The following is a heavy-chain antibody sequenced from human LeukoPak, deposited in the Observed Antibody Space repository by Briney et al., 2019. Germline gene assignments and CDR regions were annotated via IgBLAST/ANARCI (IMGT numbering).Heavy chain of an antibody. CDR2: IIPILCIA. J-gene: IGHJ4*02. V-gene: IGHV1-69*04. CDR1: GGTFSSYT. CDR3: AREEDCSGGSCYSV. Sequence: ASVKVSCKSSGGTFSSYTISLVRQAPGQGLEWMGRIIPILCIANYAQKFQGRVTITADKSTSTAYMELSSLRSEDTAVYYCAREEDCSGGSCYSVWGQGTLVTVSS. D-gene: IGHD2-15*01.